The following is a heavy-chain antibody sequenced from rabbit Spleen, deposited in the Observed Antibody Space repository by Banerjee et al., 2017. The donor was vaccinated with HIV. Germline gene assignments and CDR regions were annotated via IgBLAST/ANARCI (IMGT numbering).Heavy chain of an antibody. CDR3: TRDPAGREDFDL. Sequence: QSLEESGGDLVKPGASLVVTCTASGLDFSSNYWICWVRQSPGKGLEWIACIDVSGGGRVYYASWAKGRFTISRTSSTTVALQMTSLTAADTATYFCTRDPAGREDFDLWGPGTLVTVS. CDR2: IDVSGGGRV. V-gene: IGHV1S40*01. D-gene: IGHD4-2*01. J-gene: IGHJ4*01. CDR1: GLDFSSNYW.